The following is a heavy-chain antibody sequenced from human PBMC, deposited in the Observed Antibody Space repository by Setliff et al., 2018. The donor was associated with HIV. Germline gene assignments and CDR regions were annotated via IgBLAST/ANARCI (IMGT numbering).Heavy chain of an antibody. CDR1: GGSFSGYY. D-gene: IGHD3-10*01. Sequence: SETLSLTCAVYGGSFSGYYWSWIRQPPGKGLEWIGEINHSGSTNYNPSLKSRVTISVDTSKNQFSLKLSSVTAADTAVYYCARVLRITIIRGPNWFDPWGQGTLVTVTS. V-gene: IGHV4-34*01. CDR3: ARVLRITIIRGPNWFDP. CDR2: INHSGST. J-gene: IGHJ5*02.